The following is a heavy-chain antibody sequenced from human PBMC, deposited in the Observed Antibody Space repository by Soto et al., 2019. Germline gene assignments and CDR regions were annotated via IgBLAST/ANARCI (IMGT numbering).Heavy chain of an antibody. J-gene: IGHJ4*02. Sequence: GGSLRLSCAASGFTFSSYAMSWVRQAPGKGLEWVSAISGSGGSTYYADSVKGRFTISRDNSKNTLYLQMNSLRAEDTAVYYCARDRGSGSYYLGPYYFDYWGQGTLVTVSS. CDR3: ARDRGSGSYYLGPYYFDY. CDR2: ISGSGGST. CDR1: GFTFSSYA. V-gene: IGHV3-23*01. D-gene: IGHD1-26*01.